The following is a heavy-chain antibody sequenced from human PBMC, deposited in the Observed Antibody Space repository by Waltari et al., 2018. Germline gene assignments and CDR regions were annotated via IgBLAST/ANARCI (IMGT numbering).Heavy chain of an antibody. V-gene: IGHV3-30*18. CDR1: GFPFPDSA. D-gene: IGHD1-1*01. Sequence: QVQLVESGGGVVQPGRSLRLSCAASGFPFPDSAVHCLSHPPGRGLEWVAIISYDGSTKYYADSVKGRFTISRDTSNNTLYLQMSSLRSEDTAVYYCAKDNGGGETYNKHRYFAQWGQGTLVSVSS. CDR2: ISYDGSTK. CDR3: AKDNGGGETYNKHRYFAQ. J-gene: IGHJ4*02.